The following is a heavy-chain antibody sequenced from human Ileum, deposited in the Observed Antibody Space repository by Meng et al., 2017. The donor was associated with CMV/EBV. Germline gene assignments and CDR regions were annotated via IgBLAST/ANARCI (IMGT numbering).Heavy chain of an antibody. V-gene: IGHV1-46*01. D-gene: IGHD1-14*01. J-gene: IGHJ4*02. CDR2: INPGDGST. CDR1: GYTFTGYY. Sequence: QGDVGQLGAEVKKPGASVKVSCKASGYTFTGYYIHWVRQAPGEGLEWMGIINPGDGSTNYAQKFQGRVTMTRDTSTTTVHMELSSLRSEDTAVYYCARGPSRTDFDYWGQGTLVTVSS. CDR3: ARGPSRTDFDY.